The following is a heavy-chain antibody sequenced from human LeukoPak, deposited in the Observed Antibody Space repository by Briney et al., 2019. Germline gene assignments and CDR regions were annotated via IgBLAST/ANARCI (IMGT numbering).Heavy chain of an antibody. V-gene: IGHV3-74*01. CDR2: IKSDGSST. CDR1: GFTFSNYW. D-gene: IGHD4-17*01. CDR3: ARDPFYGDADFDY. Sequence: VGSLRLSCAASGFTFSNYWMHWVRQAPGKGLVWVSRIKSDGSSTTYADSVKGRFTISRDNAKNMVYLQMNSLRAEDTAVYYCARDPFYGDADFDYWGQGTLVTVSS. J-gene: IGHJ4*02.